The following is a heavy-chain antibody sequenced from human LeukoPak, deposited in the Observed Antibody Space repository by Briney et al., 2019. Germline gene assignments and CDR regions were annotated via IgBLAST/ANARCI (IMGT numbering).Heavy chain of an antibody. CDR3: ARDWVYYGSGEDV. Sequence: GGSLRLSCAASGFTVSSNYMSWVRQAPGKGLEWVSVIYSGGSTYYADSVKGRFTISRDNSKNTLYLQMNSLRAEDTAVYYCARDWVYYGSGEDVWGQGTTVTVSS. CDR1: GFTVSSNY. J-gene: IGHJ6*02. V-gene: IGHV3-66*01. CDR2: IYSGGST. D-gene: IGHD3-10*01.